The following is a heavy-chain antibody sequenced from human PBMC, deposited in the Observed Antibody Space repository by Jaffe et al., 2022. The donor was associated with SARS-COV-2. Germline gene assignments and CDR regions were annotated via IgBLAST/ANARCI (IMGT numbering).Heavy chain of an antibody. Sequence: QVQLQASGPGLVTPSETLSLTCTVSGDSFSTSNFYWAWIRQPPGKGLEWIGNVHYDGGTFYNPSLRSRVTISEDASKNQFHLKVRSVTAADTAVYYCARGVSSILNWFDPWGQGILVTVSS. CDR1: GDSFSTSNFY. J-gene: IGHJ5*02. CDR2: VHYDGGT. CDR3: ARGVSSILNWFDP. V-gene: IGHV4-39*01. D-gene: IGHD2-8*01.